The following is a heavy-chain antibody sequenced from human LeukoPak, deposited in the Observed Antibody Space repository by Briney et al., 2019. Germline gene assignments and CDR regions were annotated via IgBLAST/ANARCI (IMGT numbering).Heavy chain of an antibody. V-gene: IGHV3-23*01. CDR1: GFSFNSYA. Sequence: GGSLRLSCAAAGFSFNSYAMNWVRQAPGKGLEWVSAISITGSHTYYADSVKGRFTISRNNSKSTLYLQINSLRADDTAVYYCAKPDDYGHYYNGMDVWGQGTTVIVSS. J-gene: IGHJ6*02. D-gene: IGHD4-17*01. CDR2: ISITGSHT. CDR3: AKPDDYGHYYNGMDV.